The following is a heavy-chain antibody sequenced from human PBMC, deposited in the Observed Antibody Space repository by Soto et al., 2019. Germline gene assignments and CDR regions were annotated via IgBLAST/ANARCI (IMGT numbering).Heavy chain of an antibody. CDR3: ARDYLVVPHRVIDY. J-gene: IGHJ4*02. CDR2: IYHSGST. D-gene: IGHD2-2*01. Sequence: SETLSLTCAVSGGSISSSHWWSWVRQPPGKGLEWIGEIYHSGSTNYNPSLKSRVTISVDKSKNQFSLKLSSVTAADTAVYYCARDYLVVPHRVIDYWGQGTLVTVSS. V-gene: IGHV4-4*02. CDR1: GGSISSSHW.